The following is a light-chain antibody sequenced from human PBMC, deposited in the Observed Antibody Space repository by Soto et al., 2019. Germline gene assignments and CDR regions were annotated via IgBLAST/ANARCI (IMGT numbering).Light chain of an antibody. Sequence: DIQLTQSPSFLSASVGDGVTITCRASQGIANYFAWYQQKPGKAPKLLIYDASSLESGVPSRFSGSGSGTEFTLTISSLQPDDFATYYCQQYNSYPLTFGGGTKWIS. CDR3: QQYNSYPLT. CDR1: QGIANY. CDR2: DAS. J-gene: IGKJ4*01. V-gene: IGKV1-9*01.